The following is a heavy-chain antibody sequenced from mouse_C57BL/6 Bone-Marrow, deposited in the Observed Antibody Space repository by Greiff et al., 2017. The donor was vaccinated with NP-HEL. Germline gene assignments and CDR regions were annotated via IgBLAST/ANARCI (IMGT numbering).Heavy chain of an antibody. J-gene: IGHJ4*01. CDR2: IYPGNSDT. CDR1: GYTFTSYW. CDR3: TGGRRGAMDY. V-gene: IGHV1-5*01. Sequence: VQLKESGTVLARPGATVKMSCKTSGYTFTSYWMHWVKQRPGQGLEWIGAIYPGNSDTSYNQKFKGKAKLTAVTSDSTAYLELSSLTNEDSAVYYCTGGRRGAMDYWGQGTSVTVSS.